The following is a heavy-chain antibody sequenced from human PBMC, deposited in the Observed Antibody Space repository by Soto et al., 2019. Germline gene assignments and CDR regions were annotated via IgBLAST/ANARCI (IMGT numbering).Heavy chain of an antibody. Sequence: EVQLLESGGGLVQPGGSLRLSCAASGITFSSYAMNWVRQAPGKGLEWVSVISGSGDSTYYADSVKGRFTISRDNSKNTLHLQMNSLRAEDTAVYYCALRGSGSYFRYWGQGTLVTVSS. V-gene: IGHV3-23*01. CDR3: ALRGSGSYFRY. CDR2: ISGSGDST. J-gene: IGHJ4*02. D-gene: IGHD1-26*01. CDR1: GITFSSYA.